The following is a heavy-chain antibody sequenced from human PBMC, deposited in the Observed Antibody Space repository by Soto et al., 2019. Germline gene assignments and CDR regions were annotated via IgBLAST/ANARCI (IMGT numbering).Heavy chain of an antibody. CDR2: IWYDGSNK. J-gene: IGHJ5*02. V-gene: IGHV3-33*01. D-gene: IGHD4-4*01. Sequence: GGSLRLSCAASGCTFSSYGMHWVRQAPGKGLEWVAVIWYDGSNKYYADSVKGRFTISRDNSKNTLYLQMNSLRAEDTAVYYCARDRTTVTTENWFDPWGQGTLVTVS. CDR3: ARDRTTVTTENWFDP. CDR1: GCTFSSYG.